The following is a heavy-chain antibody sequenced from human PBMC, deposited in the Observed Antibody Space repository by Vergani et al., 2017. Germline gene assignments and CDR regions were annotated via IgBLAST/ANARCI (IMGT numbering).Heavy chain of an antibody. CDR1: GFTFSSYG. V-gene: IGHV3-30*02. CDR2: IRYDGSNK. J-gene: IGHJ4*02. CDR3: AKAGWAQRASGVYYFDY. D-gene: IGHD2-15*01. Sequence: QVQLVESGGGVVQPGGSLRLSCAASGFTFSSYGMHWVRQAPGKGLEWVAFIRYDGSNKYYADSVKGRFHISRDNSKNTLYLQMNSLRAEDTAVYYCAKAGWAQRASGVYYFDYWGQGTLVTVSS.